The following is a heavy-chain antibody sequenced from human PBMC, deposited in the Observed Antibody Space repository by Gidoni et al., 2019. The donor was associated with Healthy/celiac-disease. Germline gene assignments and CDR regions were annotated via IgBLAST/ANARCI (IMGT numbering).Heavy chain of an antibody. CDR1: GFTVSNNY. CDR3: ARGYYYDSSGYYYF. D-gene: IGHD3-22*01. J-gene: IGHJ4*02. CDR2: IYSGGST. Sequence: EVQLVESGGVLVQPWCSLRLSCASSGFTVSNNYMSWFRQAPGKGLEWVSVIYSGGSTDYAGSVKGRFTISRENSKNTLYLQMNRLRAEDTDVYYCARGYYYDSSGYYYFWGQGTLVTVAS. V-gene: IGHV3-66*02.